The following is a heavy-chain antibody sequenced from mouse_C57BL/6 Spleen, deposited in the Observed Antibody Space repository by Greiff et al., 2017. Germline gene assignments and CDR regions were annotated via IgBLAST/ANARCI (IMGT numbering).Heavy chain of an antibody. CDR3: ARGSSYPYFDY. J-gene: IGHJ2*01. D-gene: IGHD1-1*01. CDR1: GFNFKNTY. CDR2: IDPANGNT. Sequence: EVQLQESVAELVRPGASVKLSCTASGFNFKNTYMHWVKQRPEQGLEWIGRIDPANGNTKYAPKFKGKATITADTSSNTAYLQLSSLTSEDTAICYCARGSSYPYFDYWGQGTTLTVSS. V-gene: IGHV14-3*01.